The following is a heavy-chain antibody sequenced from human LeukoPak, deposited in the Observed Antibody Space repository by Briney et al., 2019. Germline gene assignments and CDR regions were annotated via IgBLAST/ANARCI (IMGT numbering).Heavy chain of an antibody. CDR2: INHSGYT. CDR3: TRMTAGHDY. V-gene: IGHV4-34*01. CDR1: GVSFDDYY. Sequence: SETLSLTCAVSGVSFDDYYWSWVRQAPGKGLEWIGEINHSGYTNDSPSLKSRVTLSIDTSRKQFSLNLRSVTVADTGIYYCTRMTAGHDYWGQGTLVTVSS. J-gene: IGHJ4*02. D-gene: IGHD2-21*02.